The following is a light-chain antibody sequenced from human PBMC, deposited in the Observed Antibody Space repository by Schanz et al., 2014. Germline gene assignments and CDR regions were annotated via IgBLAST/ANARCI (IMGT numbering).Light chain of an antibody. Sequence: QSALTQPPSASGSPGQSVTISCTGTSSDIGRYNYVSWYQHHPGKAPKLLIYDVTKRPSGVPDRFSGSKSGNTASLTVSGLQAEDEADYYCSSYAGSNNWRVFGGGTKLTVL. CDR1: SSDIGRYNY. CDR2: DVT. CDR3: SSYAGSNNWRV. J-gene: IGLJ2*01. V-gene: IGLV2-8*01.